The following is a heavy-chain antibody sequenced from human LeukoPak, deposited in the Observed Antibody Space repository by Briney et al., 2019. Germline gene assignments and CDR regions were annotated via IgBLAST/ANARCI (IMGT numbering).Heavy chain of an antibody. J-gene: IGHJ4*02. Sequence: GGSLRLSCAASGFTFSSYWMSWVRQAPGKGLEWVANIKQDGSEKYYVDSVKGRFTISRDNAKNSLYLQMNSLRAEDTAVYYCARVVLGYCTNGVCYYGGSFDYWGQGTLVTVSS. V-gene: IGHV3-7*04. CDR1: GFTFSSYW. CDR2: IKQDGSEK. CDR3: ARVVLGYCTNGVCYYGGSFDY. D-gene: IGHD2-8*01.